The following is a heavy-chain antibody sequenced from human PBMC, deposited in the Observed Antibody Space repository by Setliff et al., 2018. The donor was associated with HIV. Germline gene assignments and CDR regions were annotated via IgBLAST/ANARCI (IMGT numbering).Heavy chain of an antibody. CDR3: ATFFVSSATTQDY. CDR1: GDSISGSYY. D-gene: IGHD4-17*01. CDR2: IYPSGNIYPNGGT. Sequence: SETLSLTCAVSGDSISGSYYWAWIRQPPGKGLEWIANIYPSGNIYPNGGTNYNPSLKSRVTVSLDMSKNQFSLKLNSLTAADTGVYYWATFFVSSATTQDYWGQGTLVTVSS. J-gene: IGHJ4*02. V-gene: IGHV4-38-2*01.